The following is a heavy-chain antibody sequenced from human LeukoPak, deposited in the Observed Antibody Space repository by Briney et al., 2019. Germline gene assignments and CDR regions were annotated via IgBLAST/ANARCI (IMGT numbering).Heavy chain of an antibody. CDR3: ARDFQRELQGGFDP. Sequence: SETLSLTCTVSGGSISSYYWSWIRQPAGKGLEWIGRIYTSGSTNYNPSLKSRVTMSVDTSKNQFSLKLSSVTAADTAVYYCARDFQRELQGGFDPWGQGTLVTVSS. CDR2: IYTSGST. J-gene: IGHJ5*02. V-gene: IGHV4-4*07. D-gene: IGHD1-26*01. CDR1: GGSISSYY.